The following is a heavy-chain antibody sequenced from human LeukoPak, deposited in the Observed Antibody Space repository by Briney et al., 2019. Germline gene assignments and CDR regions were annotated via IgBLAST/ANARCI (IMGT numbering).Heavy chain of an antibody. J-gene: IGHJ4*02. Sequence: SETLSLTCTVSGGSISSYYWSWIRQPPGKGLEWIGYIYYSGSTNYNPSLKSRVTISVDTSKNQFSLKLSSVTAADTAVYYCARDSGSYQSPFDYWSQGTLVTVSS. D-gene: IGHD1-26*01. CDR2: IYYSGST. CDR1: GGSISSYY. V-gene: IGHV4-59*01. CDR3: ARDSGSYQSPFDY.